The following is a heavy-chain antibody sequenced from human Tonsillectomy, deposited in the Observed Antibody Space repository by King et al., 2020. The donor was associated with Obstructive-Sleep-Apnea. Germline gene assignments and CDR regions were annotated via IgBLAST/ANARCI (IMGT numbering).Heavy chain of an antibody. V-gene: IGHV3-30*04. CDR1: GFTFSSYA. J-gene: IGHJ4*02. D-gene: IGHD3-9*01. Sequence: VQLVESGGGVVQPGRSLRLSCAASGFTFSSYAMHWVRQAPGKGLEWVAVISYDGSNKYYADSVKGRFTISRDNSNSTLSLQMNSLRAEDTAVYYCARDPTSYYSSYYLDYWGQGTLVTVSS. CDR2: ISYDGSNK. CDR3: ARDPTSYYSSYYLDY.